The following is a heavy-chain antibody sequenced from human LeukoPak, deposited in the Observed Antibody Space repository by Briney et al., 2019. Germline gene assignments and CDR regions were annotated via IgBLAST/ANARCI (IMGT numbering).Heavy chain of an antibody. V-gene: IGHV4-59*08. D-gene: IGHD4-17*01. CDR2: IYYSGST. Sequence: SETLSLTCTVSGGSISSYYWSWIRQPPGMGLEWIGYIYYSGSTNYNPSLKSRVTISVDTSKNQFSLKLSSVTAADTAVYYCARSPTATDVWGQGTTVTVSS. CDR3: ARSPTATDV. J-gene: IGHJ6*02. CDR1: GGSISSYY.